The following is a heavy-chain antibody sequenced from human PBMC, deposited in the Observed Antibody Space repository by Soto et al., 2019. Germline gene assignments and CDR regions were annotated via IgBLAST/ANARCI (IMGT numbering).Heavy chain of an antibody. CDR1: GFIVTHYD. CDR3: VKRYCSGTSCFHMDV. CDR2: ISGTGGGS. V-gene: IGHV3-64*02. Sequence: LRLSCAASGFIVTHYDMYWVRQPPGKGLEYVSIISGTGGGSYYADSVEGRFAISRDNSKNTVDLQMGSLRAEDTAVYYCVKRYCSGTSCFHMDVWGKGTTVTVSS. D-gene: IGHD2-15*01. J-gene: IGHJ6*03.